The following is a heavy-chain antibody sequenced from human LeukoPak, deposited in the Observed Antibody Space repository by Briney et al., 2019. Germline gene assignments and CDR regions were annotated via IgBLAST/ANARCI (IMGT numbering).Heavy chain of an antibody. CDR1: GFTFSSYS. V-gene: IGHV3-21*04. J-gene: IGHJ4*02. CDR3: AKHAGYSSSGVDY. Sequence: GGSLRLSCAASGFTFSSYSMNWVRQAPGKGLEWVSSISSSSSYIYYADSVKGRFTISRDNAKNSLYLQMNTLRAEDTAVFYCAKHAGYSSSGVDYWGQGTLVTVSS. D-gene: IGHD6-13*01. CDR2: ISSSSSYI.